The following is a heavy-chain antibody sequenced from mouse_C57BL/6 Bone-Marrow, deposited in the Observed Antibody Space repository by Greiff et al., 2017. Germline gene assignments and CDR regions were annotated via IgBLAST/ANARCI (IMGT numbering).Heavy chain of an antibody. CDR2: INPISGGT. J-gene: IGHJ1*03. Sequence: QVQLQQSGAELAKPGASVKLSCKASGYTFTGYWMHWVKQRPGQGLEWIGYINPISGGTKYNQKFKDKATLTADKSSSTAYMQLSSLTYEDSAVYSCARSGYYYGSSYWYFDFGGTGTAATVTS. D-gene: IGHD1-1*01. V-gene: IGHV1-7*01. CDR1: GYTFTGYW. CDR3: ARSGYYYGSSYWYFDF.